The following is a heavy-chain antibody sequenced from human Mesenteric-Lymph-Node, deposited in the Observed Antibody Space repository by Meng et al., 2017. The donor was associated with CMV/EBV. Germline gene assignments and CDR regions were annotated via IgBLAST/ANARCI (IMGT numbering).Heavy chain of an antibody. CDR1: GFTFSTYG. J-gene: IGHJ4*02. D-gene: IGHD2-2*01. CDR2: IRYDGTNK. V-gene: IGHV3-30*02. CDR3: ARDVVNVGQYPDY. Sequence: GGSLRLSCAASGFTFSTYGMYWVHQAPGKGLEWVAFIRYDGTNKQYTDSVKGRFTISRDDAKNTLYMQMDSLTTEDTAVYYCARDVVNVGQYPDYWGQGTLVTVSS.